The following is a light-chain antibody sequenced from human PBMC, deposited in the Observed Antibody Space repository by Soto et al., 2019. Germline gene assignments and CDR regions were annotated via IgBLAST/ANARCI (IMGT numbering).Light chain of an antibody. Sequence: DIQMTQSPSSLSASVGDRVTITCRASQGIGNDLGWYQQKPGKAPKRLIHTASSLQSGVPSRFSGSGSETEFTLTISSLQPEDFATYYCLQQNSYPITFCQGTRLEIK. V-gene: IGKV1-17*01. CDR3: LQQNSYPIT. CDR1: QGIGND. J-gene: IGKJ5*01. CDR2: TAS.